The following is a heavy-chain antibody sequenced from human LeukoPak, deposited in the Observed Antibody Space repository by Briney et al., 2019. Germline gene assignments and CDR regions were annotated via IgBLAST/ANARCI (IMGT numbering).Heavy chain of an antibody. D-gene: IGHD5-24*01. CDR1: GGTFSSYA. CDR2: IIPIFGTA. Sequence: GSSVKVSCKASGGTFSSYAISWVRQAPGQGLEWMGGIIPIFGTANYAQKFQGRVTITADESTSTAYMELSSLRSEDTAVYYCARGVGMATIAYFDYWGQGTLVTVSS. V-gene: IGHV1-69*01. CDR3: ARGVGMATIAYFDY. J-gene: IGHJ4*02.